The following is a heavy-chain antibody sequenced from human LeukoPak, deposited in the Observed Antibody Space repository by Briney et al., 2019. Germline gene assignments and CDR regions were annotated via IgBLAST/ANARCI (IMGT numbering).Heavy chain of an antibody. Sequence: PGGSLRLSCAVSGFIFDDYAMHWVRQAPGKGLEWVAVISYDGSNKYYADSVKGRFTISRDNAKNSLYLQMNSLRAEDTAVYYCARVSCCFFFDYWGQGTLVTVSS. V-gene: IGHV3-30*03. CDR3: ARVSCCFFFDY. CDR1: GFIFDDYA. J-gene: IGHJ4*02. D-gene: IGHD2-2*01. CDR2: ISYDGSNK.